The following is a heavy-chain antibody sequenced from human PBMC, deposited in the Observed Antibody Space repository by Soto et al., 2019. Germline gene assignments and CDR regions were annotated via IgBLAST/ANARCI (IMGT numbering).Heavy chain of an antibody. CDR2: ISWNSGNL. Sequence: EVQLVESGGGLVQPGRSLRLSCAASGFTFDDYAMHWVRQPPGKGLEWVSSISWNSGNLGYADSVKGRFTISRDNAKNSLYLQMNSLRCEDTALYYCAKGAATTVFAFNDYWGQGTLVTVSS. D-gene: IGHD4-17*01. V-gene: IGHV3-9*01. CDR1: GFTFDDYA. CDR3: AKGAATTVFAFNDY. J-gene: IGHJ4*02.